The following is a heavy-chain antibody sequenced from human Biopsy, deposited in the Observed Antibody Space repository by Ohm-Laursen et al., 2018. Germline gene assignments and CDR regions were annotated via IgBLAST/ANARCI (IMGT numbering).Heavy chain of an antibody. CDR1: GFTFDDYA. V-gene: IGHV3-9*01. CDR2: ISWNSGSI. D-gene: IGHD6-19*01. CDR3: AKDRRAVAGYDAFDI. Sequence: SLRLSCAASGFTFDDYAMHWVRQAPGKGLEWVSGISWNSGSIGYADSVKGRFTISRDNAKNSLYLQMNSPRAEDTALYYCAKDRRAVAGYDAFDIWGQGTMVTVSS. J-gene: IGHJ3*02.